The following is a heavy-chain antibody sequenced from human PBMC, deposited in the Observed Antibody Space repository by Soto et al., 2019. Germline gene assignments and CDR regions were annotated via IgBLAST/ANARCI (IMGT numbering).Heavy chain of an antibody. D-gene: IGHD2-15*01. V-gene: IGHV1-2*02. CDR1: GYTFTGYY. CDR2: INPNSGGT. CDR3: ARVPPCSGGSCDSQDHNWFDP. Sequence: ASVKVSCKASGYTFTGYYMHWVRQAPGQGLEWMGWINPNSGGTNYAQKFQGRVTMIRDTSISTAYMELSRLRSDDTAVYYCARVPPCSGGSCDSQDHNWFDPWGQGTLVTVSS. J-gene: IGHJ5*02.